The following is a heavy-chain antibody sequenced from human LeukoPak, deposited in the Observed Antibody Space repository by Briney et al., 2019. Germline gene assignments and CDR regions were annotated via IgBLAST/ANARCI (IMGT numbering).Heavy chain of an antibody. CDR2: FSAYNGNT. CDR1: GYTFTSYG. Sequence: ASVKVSCKASGYTFTSYGISWVRQAPGQGLEWMGWFSAYNGNTNYAQKLQGRVTITRNTSISTAYMDLSSLRSEDTAVYYCARGAGGIAAAGNWFDPWGQGTLVTVSS. CDR3: ARGAGGIAAAGNWFDP. D-gene: IGHD6-13*01. V-gene: IGHV1-18*01. J-gene: IGHJ5*02.